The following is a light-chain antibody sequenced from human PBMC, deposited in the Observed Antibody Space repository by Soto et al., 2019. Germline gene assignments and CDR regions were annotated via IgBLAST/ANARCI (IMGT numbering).Light chain of an antibody. Sequence: QSALTQPPSASGSPGQSVTISCTGTSSDVGTHNYVSWYQQNPGKAPKLMLYEVNKRPSGVPDRFSGSKSGNTASLTVSGLQAEDEANYYCRSYAGGNNWVFGGGTQLTVL. CDR2: EVN. V-gene: IGLV2-8*01. J-gene: IGLJ3*02. CDR1: SSDVGTHNY. CDR3: RSYAGGNNWV.